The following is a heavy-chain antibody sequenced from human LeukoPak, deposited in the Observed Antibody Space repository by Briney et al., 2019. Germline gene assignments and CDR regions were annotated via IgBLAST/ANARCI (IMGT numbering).Heavy chain of an antibody. D-gene: IGHD2-15*01. J-gene: IGHJ4*01. CDR1: GFTFSSYS. CDR2: ISSSSDHI. V-gene: IGHV3-21*01. CDR3: ATRYCSGSSCYALDH. Sequence: GGSLRLSCAASGFTFSSYSMNWVRQAPGKGLEWVACISSSSDHIYYADSVKGRLTISRDNAKSSLYLQMNSLRAEDTAVYYCATRYCSGSSCYALDHWGQGTLVTVSP.